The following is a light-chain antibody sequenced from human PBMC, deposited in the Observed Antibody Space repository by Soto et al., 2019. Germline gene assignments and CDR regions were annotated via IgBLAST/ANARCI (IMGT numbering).Light chain of an antibody. J-gene: IGKJ5*01. V-gene: IGKV1-5*01. CDR1: QSISSW. CDR2: DAS. Sequence: DIQMTQSPSTLSSSVGDRVTITCRASQSISSWLAWYQQKPGKAPELLIYDASRLESGVPSRFSGSGSGTEFTLTISSLQSEDFATYYCQQYISYSSITFGQGTRLENK. CDR3: QQYISYSSIT.